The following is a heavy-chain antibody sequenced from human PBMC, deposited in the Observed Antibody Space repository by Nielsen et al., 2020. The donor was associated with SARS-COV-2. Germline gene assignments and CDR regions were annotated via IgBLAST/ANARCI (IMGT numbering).Heavy chain of an antibody. Sequence: ASVKVSCKASGYTFTGYYMHWVRQAPGQGLEWMGWINAGNGNTKYSQKFQGRVTITRDTSASTAYMELSSLRSEDTAVYYCAREDTMVRGLPSVWGKGTTVTVSS. V-gene: IGHV1-3*01. CDR1: GYTFTGYY. J-gene: IGHJ6*04. D-gene: IGHD3-10*01. CDR2: INAGNGNT. CDR3: AREDTMVRGLPSV.